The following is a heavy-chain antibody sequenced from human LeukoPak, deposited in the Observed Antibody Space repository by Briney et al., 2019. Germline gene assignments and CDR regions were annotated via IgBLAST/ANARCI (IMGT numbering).Heavy chain of an antibody. V-gene: IGHV4-34*01. D-gene: IGHD5/OR15-5a*01. J-gene: IGHJ4*02. Sequence: SETLSLTCAVYGGSFTGYYWSWVRQPPGKGLEWIGEVTHSGRTNYNPSLKSRVTISIDTSKKQVSLKVNSLTAADTAVYYCARDLVSMNFDYWGQGTLVTVSS. CDR2: VTHSGRT. CDR1: GGSFTGYY. CDR3: ARDLVSMNFDY.